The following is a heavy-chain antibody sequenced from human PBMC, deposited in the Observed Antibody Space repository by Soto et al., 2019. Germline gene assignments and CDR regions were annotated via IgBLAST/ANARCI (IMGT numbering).Heavy chain of an antibody. J-gene: IGHJ4*02. D-gene: IGHD3-22*01. CDR3: ARGAGIYYDSSGPRWYFDY. CDR2: INHSGST. CDR1: GGSFSGYY. V-gene: IGHV4-34*01. Sequence: SETLSLTCAVYGGSFSGYYWSWIRQPPGKGLEWIGEINHSGSTNYNPSLKSRVTISVDTSKNQFSLKLSSVTAADTAVYYCARGAGIYYDSSGPRWYFDYWGQGTLVTVSS.